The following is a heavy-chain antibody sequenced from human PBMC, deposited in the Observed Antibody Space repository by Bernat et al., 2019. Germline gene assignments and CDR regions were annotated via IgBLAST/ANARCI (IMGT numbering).Heavy chain of an antibody. CDR3: AGELLSSGYFDY. D-gene: IGHD2-15*01. Sequence: QVQLVESGGGVVQPGRSLRLSCAASGFTFSSYAMHLVRQAPGKWLEWVAVISYDGSNKYYPDSVKGRFTISRDNSKNTLYLQMNSLRAEDTAVYYCAGELLSSGYFDYWGQGTLVTVSS. CDR1: GFTFSSYA. V-gene: IGHV3-30-3*01. CDR2: ISYDGSNK. J-gene: IGHJ4*02.